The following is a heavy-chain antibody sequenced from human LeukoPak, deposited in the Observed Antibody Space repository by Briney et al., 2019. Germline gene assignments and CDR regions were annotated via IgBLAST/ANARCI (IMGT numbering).Heavy chain of an antibody. D-gene: IGHD3-22*01. CDR1: GFTFSSYA. Sequence: GGSLRLSCAASGFTFSSYAMTWIRQAPGKGLEWVSSISGTGTTIYSADSVRGRFTVSRDNARNPLFLHMNSLRAEDTAVYYCAVQITMIVVVPYFDYWGQGTLVTVSS. J-gene: IGHJ4*02. CDR3: AVQITMIVVVPYFDY. V-gene: IGHV3-48*04. CDR2: ISGTGTTI.